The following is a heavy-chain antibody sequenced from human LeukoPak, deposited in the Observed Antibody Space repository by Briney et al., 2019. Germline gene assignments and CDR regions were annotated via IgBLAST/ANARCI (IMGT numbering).Heavy chain of an antibody. CDR3: AKDSGVWFEGLIN. V-gene: IGHV3-30*02. CDR1: GFTFSSYG. J-gene: IGHJ4*02. CDR2: IRYDGSNK. D-gene: IGHD2-21*02. Sequence: GGSLRLSCAASGFTFSSYGMHWVRQAPGKGLEWVAFIRYDGSNKYYADSVKGRFTISRDNSKNTLYLQMNSLRAEDTAVYYCAKDSGVWFEGLINWGQGTLVTVSS.